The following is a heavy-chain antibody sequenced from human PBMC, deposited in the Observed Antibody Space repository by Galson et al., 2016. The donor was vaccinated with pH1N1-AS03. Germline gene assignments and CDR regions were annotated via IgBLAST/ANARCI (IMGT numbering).Heavy chain of an antibody. Sequence: QAPGKGLEWVANIKQDGSEKYYVDSVKGRFTISRDNARNSLFLQMNSLRAEDTAVYYCARAPDGSGSLYYFDYWGQGTLVTVSS. CDR2: IKQDGSEK. CDR3: ARAPDGSGSLYYFDY. D-gene: IGHD3-10*01. V-gene: IGHV3-7*01. J-gene: IGHJ4*02.